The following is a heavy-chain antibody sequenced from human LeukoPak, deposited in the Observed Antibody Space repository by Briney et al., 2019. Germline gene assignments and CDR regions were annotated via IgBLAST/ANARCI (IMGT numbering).Heavy chain of an antibody. CDR3: AREPVYGSGSYSGVDY. CDR1: GYTFTGYY. CDR2: INPNSGGT. Sequence: ASVKVSCKASGYTFTGYYMHWVRQAPGQGLEWMGWINPNSGGTNYAQKFRGRVTMTRDTSISTAYMELSRLRSDDTAVYYCAREPVYGSGSYSGVDYWGQGTLVTVSS. D-gene: IGHD3-10*01. J-gene: IGHJ4*02. V-gene: IGHV1-2*02.